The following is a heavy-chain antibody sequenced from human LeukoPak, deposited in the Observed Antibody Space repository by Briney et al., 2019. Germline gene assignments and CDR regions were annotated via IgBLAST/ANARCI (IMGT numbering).Heavy chain of an antibody. CDR2: IIPTFGIA. Sequence: ASVKVSCKASGGTFSSYAISWVRQAPGRGLEWMGRIIPTFGIANYGQKFQGRVTITADKSTSTAYMELSSLRSEDTAVYYCAVRKGEAVAGTGINWFDPWGQGTLVTVSS. J-gene: IGHJ5*02. CDR3: AVRKGEAVAGTGINWFDP. V-gene: IGHV1-69*04. CDR1: GGTFSSYA. D-gene: IGHD6-19*01.